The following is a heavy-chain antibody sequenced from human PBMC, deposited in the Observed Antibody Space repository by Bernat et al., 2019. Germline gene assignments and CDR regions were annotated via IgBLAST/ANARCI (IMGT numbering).Heavy chain of an antibody. Sequence: VQLVESGGGVVQPGRSLRLSCAASGFTVRSTYMTWVRQAPGKGLEWVSNIHSGDNTYSTDSVKGRFTISRDNAKNTLYLQMNGLRADDTAVYYCARGIKYSYGMDVWGQGTTVTVSS. D-gene: IGHD1-14*01. V-gene: IGHV3-66*01. CDR2: IHSGDNT. CDR1: GFTVRSTY. J-gene: IGHJ6*02. CDR3: ARGIKYSYGMDV.